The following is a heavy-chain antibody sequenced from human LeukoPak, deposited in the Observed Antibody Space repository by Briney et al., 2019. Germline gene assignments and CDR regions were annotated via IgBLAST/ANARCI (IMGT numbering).Heavy chain of an antibody. CDR1: GVSISSYY. CDR3: ARFVRGTYYFDY. D-gene: IGHD3-16*01. V-gene: IGHV4-59*08. J-gene: IGHJ4*02. Sequence: SETLSLTCTVSGVSISSYYWSWIRQPPGKGLEWIGYIYYSGSTNYNPSLKSRVTISVDTSKNQFSLKLSSVTAADTAVYYCARFVRGTYYFDYWGQGTLVTVSS. CDR2: IYYSGST.